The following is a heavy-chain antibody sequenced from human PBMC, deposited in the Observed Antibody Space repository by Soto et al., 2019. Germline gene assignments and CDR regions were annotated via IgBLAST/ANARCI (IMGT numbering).Heavy chain of an antibody. D-gene: IGHD1-7*01. CDR2: IYPGDSDT. V-gene: IGHV5-51*01. CDR3: ARQKITGTTPLGFDP. J-gene: IGHJ5*02. Sequence: PGESLKISCKGSGYSFTSYWIGWVRQMPGKGLEWMGIIYPGDSDTRYSPSFQGQVTISADKSISTAYLQWSSLKASDTAMYYCARQKITGTTPLGFDPWGQGTLVTVSS. CDR1: GYSFTSYW.